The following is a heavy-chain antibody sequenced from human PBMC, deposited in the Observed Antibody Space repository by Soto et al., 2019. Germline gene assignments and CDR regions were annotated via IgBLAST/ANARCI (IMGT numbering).Heavy chain of an antibody. CDR1: GFSLTTSGVG. CDR2: IYWDDDK. V-gene: IGHV2-5*02. D-gene: IGHD3-3*01. Sequence: QITLNESGPTPVKPRQPLTLTCTFSGFSLTTSGVGVGWIRQSPGKAPEWLALIYWDDDKRYSPSLKSRLTITKDTSKNQVVMTMADLDPADTATYYCDHRVLHTVFGWVTTTAIYFDFWGQGTPVAVSS. J-gene: IGHJ4*02. CDR3: DHRVLHTVFGWVTTTAIYFDF.